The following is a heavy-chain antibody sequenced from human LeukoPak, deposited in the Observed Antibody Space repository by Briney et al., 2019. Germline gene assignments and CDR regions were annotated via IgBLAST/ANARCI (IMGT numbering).Heavy chain of an antibody. Sequence: ASVKVSCKASGYTFTGYYMHWVRQAPGQGLEWMGWINPNSGGTNYAQKFQGRVTMTRDTSITTAYMELSRLRSDDTAVYYCARVMGDSSSEWFDPWGQGTLVTVSS. CDR1: GYTFTGYY. CDR3: ARVMGDSSSEWFDP. D-gene: IGHD6-6*01. V-gene: IGHV1-2*02. J-gene: IGHJ5*02. CDR2: INPNSGGT.